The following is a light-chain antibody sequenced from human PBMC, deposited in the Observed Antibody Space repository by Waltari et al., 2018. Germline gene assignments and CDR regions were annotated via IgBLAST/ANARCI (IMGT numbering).Light chain of an antibody. CDR1: QSLVSSDGNTY. CDR2: KIS. CDR3: MHGGHWPYT. V-gene: IGKV2-30*01. Sequence: VVLTQSPLSLPVTPGQPASTSCSSSQSLVSSDGNTYLNWFQQRPGQSPRRLLYKISNRDSGVPDRFSGSGSGTDFTLKISRVEAEDVGIYYCMHGGHWPYTFGQGTKLEIE. J-gene: IGKJ2*01.